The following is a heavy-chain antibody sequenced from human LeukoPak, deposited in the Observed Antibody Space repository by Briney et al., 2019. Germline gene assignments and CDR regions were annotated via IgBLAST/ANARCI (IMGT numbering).Heavy chain of an antibody. V-gene: IGHV1-2*02. D-gene: IGHD2-8*01. Sequence: ASVKVSCKASXYXXTXYYMHXXXXXPGXGLEWIVWINPNSGGXNYAQKFQGRVTMTRDTSISTAYMELSRLRSDDTAVYYCARDPGVYYFDYWGQGTLVTVSS. CDR1: XYXXTXYY. CDR3: ARDPGVYYFDY. J-gene: IGHJ4*02. CDR2: INPNSGGX.